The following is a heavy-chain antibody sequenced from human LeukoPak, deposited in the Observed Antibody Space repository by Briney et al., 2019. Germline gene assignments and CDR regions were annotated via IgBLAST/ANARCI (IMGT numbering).Heavy chain of an antibody. CDR2: INPSGGST. D-gene: IGHD4-23*01. V-gene: IGHV1-46*01. J-gene: IGHJ4*02. Sequence: GASVKVSCKASGYTFTSFYIYWVRQAPGQGLEWMGIINPSGGSTNYAQKFQGRVTMTGDTSTSTVYMELSSLRSEDTAVYYCARGGNSELDYWGQGTLVTVSS. CDR1: GYTFTSFY. CDR3: ARGGNSELDY.